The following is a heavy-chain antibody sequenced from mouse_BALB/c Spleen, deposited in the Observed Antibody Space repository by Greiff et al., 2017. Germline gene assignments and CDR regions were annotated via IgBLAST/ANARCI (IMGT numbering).Heavy chain of an antibody. V-gene: IGHV6-6*02. Sequence: EVKVVESGGGLVQPGGSRKLSCVASGFTFSNYWMNWVRQSPEKGLEWVAEIRLKSNNYATHYAESVKGRFTISRDDSKSSVYLQMNNLRAEDTGIYYCTRPYGNYWYFDVWGAGTTVTVSS. CDR2: IRLKSNNYAT. CDR3: TRPYGNYWYFDV. CDR1: GFTFSNYW. D-gene: IGHD2-10*02. J-gene: IGHJ1*01.